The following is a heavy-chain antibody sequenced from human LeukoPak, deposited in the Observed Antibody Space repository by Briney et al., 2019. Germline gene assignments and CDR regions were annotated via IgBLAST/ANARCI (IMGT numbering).Heavy chain of an antibody. V-gene: IGHV3-30*18. CDR1: AFNFTKYG. D-gene: IGHD2-15*01. CDR3: AKDQGHCSGGSCYRVDY. CDR2: ISYDVSNK. J-gene: IGHJ4*02. Sequence: PGGSLRLSCAASAFNFTKYGMHWFGQAPGKGLEWVSVISYDVSNKYYADSVKGRFTISRDNSKNTLYLQMNSLRAEDTAIYYCAKDQGHCSGGSCYRVDYWGQGTLVTVSS.